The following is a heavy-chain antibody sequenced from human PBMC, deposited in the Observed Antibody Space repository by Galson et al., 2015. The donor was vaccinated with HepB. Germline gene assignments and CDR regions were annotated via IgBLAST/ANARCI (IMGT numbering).Heavy chain of an antibody. CDR1: GFTFSSYG. CDR2: IWYDGSNK. V-gene: IGHV3-33*01. D-gene: IGHD6-6*01. CDR3: ARPPAIGTRPVGFDY. J-gene: IGHJ4*02. Sequence: SLRLSCAASGFTFSSYGMHWVRQAPGKGLEWVAVIWYDGSNKYYADSVKGRFTISRDNSKNTLYLQMNSLRAEDTAVYYCARPPAIGTRPVGFDYWGQGTLVTVSS.